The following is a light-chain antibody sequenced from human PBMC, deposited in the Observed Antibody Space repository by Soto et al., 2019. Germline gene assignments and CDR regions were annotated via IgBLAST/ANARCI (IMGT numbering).Light chain of an antibody. V-gene: IGKV4-1*01. CDR1: QSVLYSSNNKNY. CDR3: QKYYSTPPT. CDR2: WAS. Sequence: DIVMTQSPDSLAVSLGERATINCKSSQSVLYSSNNKNYLAWYQQKPGQPPKLLFYWASTRESGVPDRFSGSGSGTDFTLTITSLQAEDVAVYYCQKYYSTPPTFGGGTKVEIK. J-gene: IGKJ4*01.